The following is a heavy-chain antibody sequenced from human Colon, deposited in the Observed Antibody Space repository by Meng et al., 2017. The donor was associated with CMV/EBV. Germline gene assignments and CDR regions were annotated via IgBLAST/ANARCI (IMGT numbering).Heavy chain of an antibody. V-gene: IGHV3-30*04. Sequence: GGLLRPPGSASGFTFSSHSMHWVRQAPGKGLEWVAVISLDGRNQNYADSVKGRFTISRDNSKNTLYLQMNSLRAEDTAVYYCAGGHFDNPCYYYGMDVRGQGTTVTVSS. D-gene: IGHD3-9*01. CDR1: GFTFSSHS. CDR3: AGGHFDNPCYYYGMDV. CDR2: ISLDGRNQ. J-gene: IGHJ6*02.